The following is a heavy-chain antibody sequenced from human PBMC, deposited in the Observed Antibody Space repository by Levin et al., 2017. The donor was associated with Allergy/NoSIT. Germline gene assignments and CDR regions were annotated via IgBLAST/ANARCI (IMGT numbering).Heavy chain of an antibody. D-gene: IGHD2-21*02. CDR2: ISSSSSYI. Sequence: GESLKISCAASGFTFSSYSMNWVRQAPGKGLEWVSSISSSSSYIYYADSVKGRFTISRDNAKNSLYLQMNSLRAEDTAVYYCARDGGVTWISNWFDPWGQGTLVTVSS. CDR1: GFTFSSYS. CDR3: ARDGGVTWISNWFDP. J-gene: IGHJ5*02. V-gene: IGHV3-21*01.